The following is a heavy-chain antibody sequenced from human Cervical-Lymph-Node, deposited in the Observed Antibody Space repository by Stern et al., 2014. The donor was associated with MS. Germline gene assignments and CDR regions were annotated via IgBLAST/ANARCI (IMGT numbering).Heavy chain of an antibody. V-gene: IGHV3-11*01. D-gene: IGHD3-3*01. J-gene: IGHJ4*02. CDR1: GFKFSDFY. Sequence: VQLLASGGGLVKPGGSLRLSCAASGFKFSDFYLSWIRQAPGKGLEWISYFISAGSTIYYADSVKGGFTISRDNAKNEVSLQMTSLRVDDTAVYYCVRGRYMEWFFFDHWGQGALVTVSS. CDR2: FISAGSTI. CDR3: VRGRYMEWFFFDH.